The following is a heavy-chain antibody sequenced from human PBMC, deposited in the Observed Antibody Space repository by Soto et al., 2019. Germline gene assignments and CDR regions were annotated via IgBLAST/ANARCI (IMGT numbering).Heavy chain of an antibody. CDR3: ARDRGGITVSSKPLGEWFDP. D-gene: IGHD3-16*01. J-gene: IGHJ5*02. V-gene: IGHV4-61*01. CDR2: IYYSGST. Sequence: SETLSLTCTVSGGSVSSGSYYWSWIRQPPGKGLEWIGYIYYSGSTNYNPSLESRATISLDSSKNQFSLRLTSVTAADTAVYYCARDRGGITVSSKPLGEWFDPWGQGTLVTVSS. CDR1: GGSVSSGSYY.